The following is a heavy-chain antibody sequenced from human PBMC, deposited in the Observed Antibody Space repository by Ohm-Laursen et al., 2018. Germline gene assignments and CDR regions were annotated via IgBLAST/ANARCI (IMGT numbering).Heavy chain of an antibody. J-gene: IGHJ4*02. CDR1: GFTFSSHG. CDR2: INAYKNDL. CDR3: ARDRDWAIDY. Sequence: SLRLSCSASGFTFSSHGINWVRQAPGKGLEWLSYINAYKNDLFYADSVKGRFTISRDNAENLLYLQMDRLRDDDTAVYYCARDRDWAIDYWGQGTLVTVSS. V-gene: IGHV3-48*02. D-gene: IGHD3/OR15-3a*01.